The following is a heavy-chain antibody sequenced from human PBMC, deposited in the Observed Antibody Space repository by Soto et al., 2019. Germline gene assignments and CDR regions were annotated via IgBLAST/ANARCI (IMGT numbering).Heavy chain of an antibody. V-gene: IGHV3-33*01. Sequence: GGSLRLSCAASGFTFSSYGMHWVRQAPGKGLEWVAVIWYDGSNKYYADSVKGRFTISRDNSKNTLYLQMNSLRAEDTAVYYCASSLDYYDSSGYYVYWGQGTLVTVSS. CDR3: ASSLDYYDSSGYYVY. D-gene: IGHD3-22*01. CDR1: GFTFSSYG. CDR2: IWYDGSNK. J-gene: IGHJ4*02.